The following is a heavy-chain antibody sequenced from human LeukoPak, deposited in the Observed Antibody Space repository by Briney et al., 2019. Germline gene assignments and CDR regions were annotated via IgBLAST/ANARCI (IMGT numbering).Heavy chain of an antibody. CDR1: GFTFSVYY. CDR3: AKDRDYSSSGASVDY. V-gene: IGHV3-11*01. D-gene: IGHD6-6*01. CDR2: ISDSGSTI. J-gene: IGHJ4*02. Sequence: GGSLRLSCAASGFTFSVYYMTWIRQTPGKGLEWVSYISDSGSTIYYADSVKGRFTISRDNAKNSLYLQMNSLRAEDTALYYCAKDRDYSSSGASVDYWGQGTLVTVSS.